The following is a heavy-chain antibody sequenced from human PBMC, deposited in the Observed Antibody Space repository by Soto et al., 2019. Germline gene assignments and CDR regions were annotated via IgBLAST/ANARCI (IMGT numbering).Heavy chain of an antibody. D-gene: IGHD3-16*01. CDR3: ARWGTTGGLDV. CDR1: GFTFMSYV. V-gene: IGHV3-33*05. CDR2: TSYDGSNK. Sequence: QVQLVESGGGVVQPGTSLRLSCVGSGFTFMSYVIHWVRQAPGKGLEWVALTSYDGSNKDYGDSVKGGFTISRDNSRNTVDLQMDSLRREDTALYYGARWGTTGGLDVWGQGTLVSVSS. J-gene: IGHJ1*01.